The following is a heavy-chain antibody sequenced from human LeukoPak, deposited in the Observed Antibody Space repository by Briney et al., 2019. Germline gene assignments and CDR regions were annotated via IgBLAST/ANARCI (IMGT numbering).Heavy chain of an antibody. CDR1: GYSFTSYW. D-gene: IGHD3-22*01. CDR2: IYPGDSDT. V-gene: IGHV5-51*01. CDR3: ARVTPDYYDSSGLAPYYYYYMDV. J-gene: IGHJ6*03. Sequence: GESLKIPCKGSGYSFTSYWIGWVRQMPGKGLEWMGIIYPGDSDTRYSPSFQGQVTISADKSISTASLQWSSLKASDTAMYYCARVTPDYYDSSGLAPYYYYYMDVWGKGTTVTVS.